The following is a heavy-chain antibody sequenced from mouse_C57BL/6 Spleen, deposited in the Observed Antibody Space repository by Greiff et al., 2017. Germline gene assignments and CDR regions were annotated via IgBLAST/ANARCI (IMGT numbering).Heavy chain of an antibody. V-gene: IGHV1-69*01. CDR2: IDPSDSYT. Sequence: VKLQQPGAELVMPGASVKLSCKASGYTFTSYWMHWVKQRPGQGLEWIGEIDPSDSYTNYNQKFKGKSTLTVDKSSSTAYMQLSSLTSEDSAVYYCARNRSWYFDVWGTGTTVTVSS. CDR3: ARNRSWYFDV. CDR1: GYTFTSYW. J-gene: IGHJ1*03.